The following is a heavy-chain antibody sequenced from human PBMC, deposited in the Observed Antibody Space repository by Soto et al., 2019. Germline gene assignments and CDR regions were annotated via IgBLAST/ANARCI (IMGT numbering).Heavy chain of an antibody. D-gene: IGHD3-22*01. J-gene: IGHJ5*02. Sequence: ETLSLTGTVSGGSISSSSYYWCWIRQPPGKGLEWIGSIYYSGSTNYNASLKSRVTISVDTSKNQFSLKLSSVTAADTAVYYCARSIYYYDSSGYPGRINWFDPWGQGTLVTLSS. CDR1: GGSISSSSYY. CDR3: ARSIYYYDSSGYPGRINWFDP. CDR2: IYYSGST. V-gene: IGHV4-39*07.